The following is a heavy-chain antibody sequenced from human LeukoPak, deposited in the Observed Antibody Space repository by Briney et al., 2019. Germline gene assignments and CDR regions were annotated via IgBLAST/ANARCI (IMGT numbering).Heavy chain of an antibody. CDR2: INPNSGGT. V-gene: IGHV1-2*02. D-gene: IGHD4-17*01. Sequence: ASVKVSCKASGYTFTGYYMHWVRQAPGQGLGWMGWINPNSGGTNYAQKFQGRVTMTRDTSISTAYMELSRLRSDDTAVYYCARAPVTTYYYYYYMDVWGKGTTVTVSS. J-gene: IGHJ6*03. CDR1: GYTFTGYY. CDR3: ARAPVTTYYYYYYMDV.